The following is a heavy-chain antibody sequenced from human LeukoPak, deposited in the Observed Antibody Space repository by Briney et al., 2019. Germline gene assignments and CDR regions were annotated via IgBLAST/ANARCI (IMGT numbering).Heavy chain of an antibody. CDR1: GFTFSDYT. V-gene: IGHV3-33*01. Sequence: GGSLRLSCPASGFTFSDYTMQWLRQAPGKGLEWVAVIWHDGTYISYGDSVRGRFTISRDNSKNTLYLQMNSLRAEDTAVYYCARAMMVVANLWGVFDYWGQGTLVTVSS. J-gene: IGHJ4*02. CDR2: IWHDGTYI. D-gene: IGHD3-22*01. CDR3: ARAMMVVANLWGVFDY.